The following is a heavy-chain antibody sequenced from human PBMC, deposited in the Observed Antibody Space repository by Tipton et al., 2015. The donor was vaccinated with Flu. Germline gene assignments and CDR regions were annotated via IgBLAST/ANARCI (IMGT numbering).Heavy chain of an antibody. Sequence: TLSLTCAVSGGSISSSNWWSWVRQPPGKGLEWIGEIYHSGSTNYNPSLKSRVTISVDTSKNQFSLRLTSVTAADTAMYYCARDIPTGYHDYWGQGTLVTVSS. V-gene: IGHV4-4*02. D-gene: IGHD3-9*01. CDR1: GGSISSSNW. J-gene: IGHJ4*02. CDR3: ARDIPTGYHDY. CDR2: IYHSGST.